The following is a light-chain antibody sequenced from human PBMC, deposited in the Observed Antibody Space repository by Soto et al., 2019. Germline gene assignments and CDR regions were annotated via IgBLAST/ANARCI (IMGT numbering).Light chain of an antibody. CDR1: NSDVGTYNY. Sequence: QSVLTQPASVSGSPGQSITISCTGTNSDVGTYNYVSWYQQHPGTAPKLIIYEVSNRPSEVSNRFSGSKSGSTASRTFSGLQAEDESDYYCSSYTPTNIFVFGPGTKVT. CDR3: SSYTPTNIFV. CDR2: EVS. J-gene: IGLJ1*01. V-gene: IGLV2-14*01.